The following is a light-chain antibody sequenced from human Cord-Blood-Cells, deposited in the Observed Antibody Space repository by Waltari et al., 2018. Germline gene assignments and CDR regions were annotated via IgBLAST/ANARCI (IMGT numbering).Light chain of an antibody. CDR2: EVS. CDR1: SSDVCGYHY. J-gene: IGLJ3*02. CDR3: SSYTSSSTNWV. Sequence: QSALTQPASVSGSPGQSITISCTGTSSDVCGYHYVSWYQQHPGKAPKLMIYEVSNRPSGVSNRFSGSKSGNTASLTISGLQAEDEADYYCSSYTSSSTNWVFGGGTKLTVL. V-gene: IGLV2-14*01.